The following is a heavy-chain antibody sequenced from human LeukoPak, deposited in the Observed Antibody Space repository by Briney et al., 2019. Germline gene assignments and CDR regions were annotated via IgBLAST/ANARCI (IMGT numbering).Heavy chain of an antibody. Sequence: SETLSLTCAVYGGSFSGYYWSWIRQPPGKGLEWIGEINHSGSTNYNPSLKSRVTISVDTSKNQFSLKLSSVTAADTAVYYCAREGVAAAGTWSGDWFDPWGQGTLVTVSS. CDR3: AREGVAAAGTWSGDWFDP. CDR2: INHSGST. V-gene: IGHV4-34*01. J-gene: IGHJ5*02. CDR1: GGSFSGYY. D-gene: IGHD6-13*01.